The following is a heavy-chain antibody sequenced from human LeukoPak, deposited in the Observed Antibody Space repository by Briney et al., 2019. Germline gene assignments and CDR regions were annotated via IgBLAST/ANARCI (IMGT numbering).Heavy chain of an antibody. V-gene: IGHV6-1*01. CDR2: TYYRSRWYN. D-gene: IGHD6-13*01. CDR1: GVSVSSNSAA. CDR3: ARDWAFYSSSPTMWFDP. Sequence: SQTLSLTCAISGVSVSSNSAAWNWIRQSPSRGLEWLGRTYYRSRWYNDYAVSVKSRITINPDTSKNQFSLQLNSVTPEDTAVYYCARDWAFYSSSPTMWFDPWGQGTLVTVSS. J-gene: IGHJ5*02.